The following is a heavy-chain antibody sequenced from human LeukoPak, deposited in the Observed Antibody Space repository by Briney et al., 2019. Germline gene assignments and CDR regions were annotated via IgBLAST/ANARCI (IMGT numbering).Heavy chain of an antibody. J-gene: IGHJ4*02. D-gene: IGHD3-22*01. V-gene: IGHV1-18*01. CDR1: GYTFTSYG. CDR2: ISAYNGNT. CDR3: ARDYYYDSSGYVDY. Sequence: ASVKVSCKASGYTFTSYGISWVRQAPGQGLEWMGWISAYNGNTNYAQKLQGRVTMTTDTSTSTAYMELTSLRSDDTAVYYCARDYYYDSSGYVDYWGQGTLVTVSS.